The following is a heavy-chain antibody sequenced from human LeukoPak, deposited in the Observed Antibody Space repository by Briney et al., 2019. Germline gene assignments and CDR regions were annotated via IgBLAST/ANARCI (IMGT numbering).Heavy chain of an antibody. V-gene: IGHV5-51*01. CDR1: GYTFSNYW. CDR3: ARHYGSAWFAH. Sequence: GESLKISCKTSGYTFSNYWIAWVRQMPGKGLEWVGIFNPRDSSTRYSPSFQGQVILSADNFISTAYLQWSSLRASDTGIYYCARHYGSAWFAHWGQGTQVTVSS. CDR2: FNPRDSST. J-gene: IGHJ5*02. D-gene: IGHD6-25*01.